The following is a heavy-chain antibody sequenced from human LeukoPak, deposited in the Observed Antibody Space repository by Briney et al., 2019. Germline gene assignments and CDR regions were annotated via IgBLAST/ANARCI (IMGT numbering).Heavy chain of an antibody. D-gene: IGHD5-12*01. V-gene: IGHV3-49*04. J-gene: IGHJ4*02. CDR1: GFTFGDYA. CDR3: SRQIRATTDYFDY. Sequence: GGPLRLSCTASGFTFGDYAMNWVRQAPGKGLEWVGFIRSKTYGGTSAYAASVKGRFTISRDDSKNTAYLQMNSLKTEDTAVYYCSRQIRATTDYFDYWGQGTLVTVSS. CDR2: IRSKTYGGTS.